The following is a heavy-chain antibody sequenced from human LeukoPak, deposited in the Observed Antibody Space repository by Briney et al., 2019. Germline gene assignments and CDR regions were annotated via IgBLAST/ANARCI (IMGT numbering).Heavy chain of an antibody. CDR2: INPNSGGT. CDR3: ARATNDFWSGQMETPVDY. CDR1: GYTFTGYY. D-gene: IGHD3-3*01. J-gene: IGHJ4*02. V-gene: IGHV1-2*02. Sequence: GASVKVSCKASGYTFTGYYMHWVRQAPGQGLEWMGWINPNSGGTNYAQKFQGRVTVTRDTSISTAYMELSRLRSDDTAVYYCARATNDFWSGQMETPVDYWGQGTLVTVSS.